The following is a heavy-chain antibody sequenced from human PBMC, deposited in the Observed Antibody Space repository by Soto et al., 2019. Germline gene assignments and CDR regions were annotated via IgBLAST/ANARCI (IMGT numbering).Heavy chain of an antibody. V-gene: IGHV3-30-3*01. CDR3: AGDAGAGTSLVGMDFDR. Sequence: QVQLVESGGGVVQPGRSLRLSCAASGFTFSSYAMHWVRQAPGKGLEWVAVISYDGSNKYYADSVKGRFTISRDNSKNTLDPQLNSLRAEAFAVYYAAGDAGAGTSLVGMDFDRWGRRTLVTVSP. CDR1: GFTFSSYA. CDR2: ISYDGSNK. J-gene: IGHJ2*01. D-gene: IGHD6-19*01.